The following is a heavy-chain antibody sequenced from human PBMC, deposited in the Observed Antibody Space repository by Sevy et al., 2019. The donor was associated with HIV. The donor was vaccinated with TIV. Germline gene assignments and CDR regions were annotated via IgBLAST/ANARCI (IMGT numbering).Heavy chain of an antibody. V-gene: IGHV4-39*01. CDR1: GGSISSSSYY. CDR2: IYYSGSP. J-gene: IGHJ4*02. Sequence: SETLSLSCTVSGGSISSSSYYWGWIRQRPGKGLEWIWSIYYSGSPYYNPSLKSRVTISVDTSKNQFSLKLSSVTAAETAVYYCARQRPGYYYDSSGYYFDYWGQGTLVTVSS. CDR3: ARQRPGYYYDSSGYYFDY. D-gene: IGHD3-22*01.